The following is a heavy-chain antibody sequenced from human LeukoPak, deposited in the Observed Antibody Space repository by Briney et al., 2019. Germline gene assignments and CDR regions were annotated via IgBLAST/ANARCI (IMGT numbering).Heavy chain of an antibody. CDR2: YYHSGYT. V-gene: IGHV4-38-2*02. J-gene: IGHJ4*02. Sequence: KPSETLSLTCAVSGYSITSGYYWGWIRQPPGKGLEWIGNYYHSGYTYYNPSLKSRVTISVDTSTNQFSLKLSSVTAADTAVYYCAREHYPGDSSGYYSLWGQGTLVTVSS. CDR3: AREHYPGDSSGYYSL. CDR1: GYSITSGYY. D-gene: IGHD3-22*01.